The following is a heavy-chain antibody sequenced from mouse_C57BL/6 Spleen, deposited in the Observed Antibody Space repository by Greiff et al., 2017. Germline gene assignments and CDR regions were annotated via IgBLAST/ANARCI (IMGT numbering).Heavy chain of an antibody. D-gene: IGHD2-1*01. CDR3: AKGIYYGNYVGAMDY. CDR1: GFNIKDYY. V-gene: IGHV14-2*01. J-gene: IGHJ4*01. CDR2: IDPEDGET. Sequence: EVHLVESGAELVKPGASVKLSCTASGFNIKDYYMHWVKQRTEQGLEWIGRIDPEDGETKYAPKFQGKATITADTSSNTAYLQLSSLTSEDTAVYYCAKGIYYGNYVGAMDYWGQGTSVTVSS.